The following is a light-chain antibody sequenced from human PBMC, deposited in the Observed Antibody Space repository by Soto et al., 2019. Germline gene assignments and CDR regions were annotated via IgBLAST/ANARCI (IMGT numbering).Light chain of an antibody. Sequence: EIVLTQSPATLSLSPGERATLSCRASQSVSSSYLAWYQQKPGQAPRLLIYGASSRATGIPDRFSGSGSGTDFTLTIRGLQSEDFAPYYCQQYYIFPWTFGQGTKVDIK. J-gene: IGKJ1*01. CDR3: QQYYIFPWT. V-gene: IGKV3D-7*01. CDR2: GAS. CDR1: QSVSSSY.